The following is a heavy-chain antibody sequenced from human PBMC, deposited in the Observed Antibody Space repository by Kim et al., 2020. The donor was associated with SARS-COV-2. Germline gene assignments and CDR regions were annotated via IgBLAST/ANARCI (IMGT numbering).Heavy chain of an antibody. J-gene: IGHJ2*01. D-gene: IGHD2-8*01. CDR1: GFTFSIYG. Sequence: GGSLRLSCAASGFTFSIYGMSWVRQAPGKGLEWVSAISSRSGGSTYYAESVKGRFIISRDNSKDTLYLQMNSLRAEDTVVYYCAKMVGAGHFDLWGRGTLVTVSS. CDR3: AKMVGAGHFDL. CDR2: ISSRSGGST. V-gene: IGHV3-23*01.